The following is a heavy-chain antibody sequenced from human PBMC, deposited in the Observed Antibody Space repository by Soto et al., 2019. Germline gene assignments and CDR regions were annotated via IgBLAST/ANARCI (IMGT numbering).Heavy chain of an antibody. CDR1: GGTFSSYA. D-gene: IGHD5-18*01. J-gene: IGHJ5*02. CDR2: IIPIFGTA. V-gene: IGHV1-69*12. CDR3: ARENVGTAMVPWFDP. Sequence: QVQLVQSGAEVKKPGSSVKVSCKASGGTFSSYAISWVRQAPGQGLEWMGGIIPIFGTANYAQKFQGRVTIPGDESTSTAYMERSSVRSEGTAVYYCARENVGTAMVPWFDPWGQGTLVTVSS.